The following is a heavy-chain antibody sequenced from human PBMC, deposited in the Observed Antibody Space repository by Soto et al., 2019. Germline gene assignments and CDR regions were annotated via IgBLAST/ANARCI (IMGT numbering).Heavy chain of an antibody. CDR1: GFTFSSHG. Sequence: QVQLVESGGGVVQPGMTLRLSCTASGFTFSSHGMHWVRQAPGKGLEWVAVVSFDGTNKNYADSVRGRFTIPRDNSKNTLYLQMSSLRAEDTAVYYCANGDSSGFEYFQSWGQGTLVTVSS. CDR3: ANGDSSGFEYFQS. CDR2: VSFDGTNK. V-gene: IGHV3-30*18. J-gene: IGHJ1*01. D-gene: IGHD3-22*01.